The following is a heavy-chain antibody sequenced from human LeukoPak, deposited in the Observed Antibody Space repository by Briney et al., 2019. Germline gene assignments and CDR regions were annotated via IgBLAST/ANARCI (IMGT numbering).Heavy chain of an antibody. Sequence: ASVKVSCKASGYTFTGYYMHWVRQAPGQRLEWMGWINPNSGGTNYAQKFQGRVTMTRDTSISTAYMELSRLRSDDTAVYYCASESTVLSWSDYWGQGTLVTVSS. CDR3: ASESTVLSWSDY. V-gene: IGHV1-2*02. J-gene: IGHJ4*02. CDR2: INPNSGGT. D-gene: IGHD4-11*01. CDR1: GYTFTGYY.